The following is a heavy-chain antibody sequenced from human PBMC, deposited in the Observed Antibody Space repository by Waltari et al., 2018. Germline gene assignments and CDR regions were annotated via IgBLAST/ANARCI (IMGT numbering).Heavy chain of an antibody. D-gene: IGHD1-26*01. CDR3: AKDDSGSIDY. CDR2: TWSDNFNK. V-gene: IGHV3-33*06. J-gene: IGHJ4*02. Sequence: QVQLVESGGGLVQPGRSLLLSWAAPGFTFSRSALLGVRQAPGKGLEWVADTWSDNFNKHHVDSVKGRFIISRDNSENTLYLQMNSLRAEDTAVYYCAKDDSGSIDYWGQGTLVTVSS. CDR1: GFTFSRSA.